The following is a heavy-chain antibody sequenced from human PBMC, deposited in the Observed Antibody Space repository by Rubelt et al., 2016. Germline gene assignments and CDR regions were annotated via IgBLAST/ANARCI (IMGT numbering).Heavy chain of an antibody. J-gene: IGHJ4*02. Sequence: EVQLLESGGTLVQPGGSLRLSCAASGFTFSSYAMSWVRQAPGKGLEWVSGISGSGGRTYYLDSVKDRATISRDNAKNTLYLQMNSLRAGDTAVYYCARVRGGSWESSYLDYWGRGTLVTVSS. V-gene: IGHV3-23*01. CDR1: GFTFSSYA. CDR2: ISGSGGRT. CDR3: ARVRGGSWESSYLDY. D-gene: IGHD6-13*01.